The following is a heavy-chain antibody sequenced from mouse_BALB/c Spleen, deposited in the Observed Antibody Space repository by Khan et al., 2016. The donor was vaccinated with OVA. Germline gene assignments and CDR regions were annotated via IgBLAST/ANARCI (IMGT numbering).Heavy chain of an antibody. CDR3: ARVGPNYGNYGAWFTY. V-gene: IGHV1-4*01. Sequence: QVQLKESGAELARPGASVKMSCKASGYTFTSYTMHWVNQRPGQGLEWIGSINPNNYYTNYNQKFKDKATLTADKSSTTAYMQLSSLTSADSAVYYGARVGPNYGNYGAWFTYWGQGTLVTVSA. J-gene: IGHJ3*01. CDR2: INPNNYYT. D-gene: IGHD2-1*01. CDR1: GYTFTSYT.